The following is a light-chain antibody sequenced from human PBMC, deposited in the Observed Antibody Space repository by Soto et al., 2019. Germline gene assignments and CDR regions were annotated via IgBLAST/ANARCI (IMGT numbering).Light chain of an antibody. CDR1: QGISNY. V-gene: IGKV1-27*01. J-gene: IGKJ5*01. Sequence: DIQMTQSPSSLSASVGDRVTITCRASQGISNYLAWYQQKPGKVPKVLIYAASTLQSGVPSRFSGSGSGTDFTLTISSLQPEDVATHYCHKYNSAPRITFGQGTRLEI. CDR2: AAS. CDR3: HKYNSAPRIT.